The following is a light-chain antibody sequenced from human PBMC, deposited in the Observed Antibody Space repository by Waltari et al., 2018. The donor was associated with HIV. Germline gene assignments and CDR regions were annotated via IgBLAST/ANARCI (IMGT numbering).Light chain of an antibody. CDR2: GAS. CDR3: QQYNNWPLA. Sequence: EIMMTQSPATLSVSPGERATLSCRASQSVSTNLAWYQQKPGQAPRLRIYGASTRATGSPARFSGSGSGTDFTLTISSLQSEDSVTYYCQQYNNWPLAFGGGTKVEIK. CDR1: QSVSTN. J-gene: IGKJ4*01. V-gene: IGKV3-15*01.